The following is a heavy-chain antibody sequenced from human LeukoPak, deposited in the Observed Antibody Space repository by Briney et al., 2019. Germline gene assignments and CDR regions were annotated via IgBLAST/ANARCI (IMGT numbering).Heavy chain of an antibody. J-gene: IGHJ4*02. Sequence: GGSLRLSCAASGFTFSNAWMSWVRQAPGKGLEWVGRIKSKTDGGTTDYAAPVKGRFTISRDDSKNTLYLQMNSLKTEDTAVYYCTIELGYCTNGVCYTGFGDYWGQGTLVTVSS. CDR2: IKSKTDGGTT. CDR1: GFTFSNAW. CDR3: TIELGYCTNGVCYTGFGDY. V-gene: IGHV3-15*01. D-gene: IGHD2-8*01.